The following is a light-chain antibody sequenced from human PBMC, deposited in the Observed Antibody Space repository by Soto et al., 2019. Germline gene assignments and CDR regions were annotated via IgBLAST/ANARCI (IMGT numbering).Light chain of an antibody. Sequence: EVVLTQSPGTLSLSPGERATLSCRASQAVSSILLAWYQQKPGQAPRLLIYGASSRATGIPDRFSGSGSGTDFTLTVRRLEPEDFAVYYCQQHGTSPIFGGGTKVDIK. CDR3: QQHGTSPI. V-gene: IGKV3-20*01. J-gene: IGKJ4*01. CDR1: QAVSSIL. CDR2: GAS.